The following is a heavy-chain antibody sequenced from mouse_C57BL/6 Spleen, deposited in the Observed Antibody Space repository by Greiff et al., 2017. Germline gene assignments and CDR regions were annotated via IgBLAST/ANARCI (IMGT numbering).Heavy chain of an antibody. J-gene: IGHJ3*01. CDR1: GYTFTSYD. CDR3: AQTAQATLFAY. CDR2: IYPRDGST. D-gene: IGHD3-2*02. V-gene: IGHV1-85*01. Sequence: VHLVESGPELVKPGASVKLSCKASGYTFTSYDINWVKQRPGQGLEWIGWIYPRDGSTKYNEKFKGKATLTVDTSSSTAYMELHSLTSEDSAVYFCAQTAQATLFAYWGQGTLVTVSA.